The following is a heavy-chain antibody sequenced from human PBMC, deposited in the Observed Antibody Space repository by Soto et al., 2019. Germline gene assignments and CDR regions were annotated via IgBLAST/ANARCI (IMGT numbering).Heavy chain of an antibody. Sequence: EVQLVESGGGLVKPGGSLRLSCAASGFTFSSYSMNWVRQAPGKGLEWVSSISSSSSYIYYADSVKGRFTISRDNAKNSLYLQMNSLRPEDAAVYYCARDKEYSYRSALDIWGQGTMVTVSS. V-gene: IGHV3-21*01. D-gene: IGHD5-18*01. CDR3: ARDKEYSYRSALDI. CDR2: ISSSSSYI. J-gene: IGHJ3*02. CDR1: GFTFSSYS.